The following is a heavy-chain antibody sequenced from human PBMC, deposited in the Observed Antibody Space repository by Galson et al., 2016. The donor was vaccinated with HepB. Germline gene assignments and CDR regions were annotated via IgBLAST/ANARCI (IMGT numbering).Heavy chain of an antibody. D-gene: IGHD3-3*01. CDR1: GSTFTGYY. Sequence: SVKVSCKASGSTFTGYYMHWVRQAPGQGLEWMGWINLKSGGTKYAQKFQGWVTMTRDTSISTAYMELSRLRSDDTAVYYCAREAYDFWSGSYYHYGMDVWGQGTTVTVSS. J-gene: IGHJ6*02. CDR2: INLKSGGT. V-gene: IGHV1-2*04. CDR3: AREAYDFWSGSYYHYGMDV.